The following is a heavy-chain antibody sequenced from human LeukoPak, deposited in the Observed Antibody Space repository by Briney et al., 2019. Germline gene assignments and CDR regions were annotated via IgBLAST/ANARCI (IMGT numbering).Heavy chain of an antibody. CDR1: GFTFSSYG. CDR3: TTDLPGGPEDY. V-gene: IGHV3-23*01. D-gene: IGHD3-16*01. Sequence: SGGSLRLSCAASGFTFSSYGMSWVRQAPGKGLEWVSALSGSGSTTYYADSVKGRFTISRDNSKNTLFLQMNSLRVEDTAVYYCTTDLPGGPEDYWGQGTLVTVSS. CDR2: LSGSGSTT. J-gene: IGHJ4*02.